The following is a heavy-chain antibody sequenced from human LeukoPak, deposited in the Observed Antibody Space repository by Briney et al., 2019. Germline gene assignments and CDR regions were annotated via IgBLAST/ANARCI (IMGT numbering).Heavy chain of an antibody. J-gene: IGHJ4*02. Sequence: ASVKVSCKASGYIFTSYDINWVRQATGQGLEWMGWMNPNSGNTGYAQKFQGRVTITRNTSISTAYMELSSLRSEDTTVYYCARAGYSSSWILFDYWGQGTLVTVSS. D-gene: IGHD6-13*01. CDR2: MNPNSGNT. CDR1: GYIFTSYD. CDR3: ARAGYSSSWILFDY. V-gene: IGHV1-8*03.